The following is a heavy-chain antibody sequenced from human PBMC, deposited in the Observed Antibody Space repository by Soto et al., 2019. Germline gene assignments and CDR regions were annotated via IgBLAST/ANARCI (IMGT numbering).Heavy chain of an antibody. V-gene: IGHV4-39*01. CDR2: IYYSGTT. D-gene: IGHD6-19*01. CDR3: ARWTVNIQTFYSGLKTHCFDY. Sequence: PSETLSLTCAVSGNSMSSSDYYLGWIRQQPGKGLEWIGSIYYSGTTYYNPSLQSRVAISVDTSKNQFSLKLKSVTAADTAIYYCARWTVNIQTFYSGLKTHCFDYWGQGAPVTSPQ. J-gene: IGHJ4*02. CDR1: GNSMSSSDYY.